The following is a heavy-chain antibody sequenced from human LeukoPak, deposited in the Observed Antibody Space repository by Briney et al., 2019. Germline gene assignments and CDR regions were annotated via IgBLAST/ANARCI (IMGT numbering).Heavy chain of an antibody. Sequence: GGSLRLSCPASGFRFGDFGMSWVRQAPGKGLEWISGINWNGDTTVYADSVKGRFTISRDNAKNSLYLQMTGLKAEDTALYHCARLRHTSGWYKAFDFWGQGTMVTVS. V-gene: IGHV3-20*01. D-gene: IGHD6-19*01. CDR1: GFRFGDFG. J-gene: IGHJ3*01. CDR2: INWNGDTT. CDR3: ARLRHTSGWYKAFDF.